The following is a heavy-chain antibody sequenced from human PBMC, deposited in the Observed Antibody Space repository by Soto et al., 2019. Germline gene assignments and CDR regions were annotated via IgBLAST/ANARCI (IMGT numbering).Heavy chain of an antibody. D-gene: IGHD3-22*01. J-gene: IGHJ3*01. Sequence: ASVKVSCKASGGTFSSCAISWVRQAPGQGLEWMGGIIPIFGTANYAQKFQGRVTITADESTSTAYMELSSLRSEDTAVYYCARDLEGLYYYDSSGSWGQGTMVTVS. CDR3: ARDLEGLYYYDSSGS. CDR2: IIPIFGTA. V-gene: IGHV1-69*13. CDR1: GGTFSSCA.